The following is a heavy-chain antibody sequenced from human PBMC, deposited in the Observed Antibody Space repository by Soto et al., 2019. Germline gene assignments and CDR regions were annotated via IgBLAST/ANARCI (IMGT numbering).Heavy chain of an antibody. CDR3: ARQKEYYYDSSGHYFRAFDI. D-gene: IGHD3-22*01. J-gene: IGHJ3*02. CDR1: EYSFTNYW. Sequence: GESLKISCKGSEYSFTNYWIGWVRQMPGKGLEWMGIIYPADSDTRYSPSFQGQVTISADTSISTAYLQWSSLKASDTAMYYCARQKEYYYDSSGHYFRAFDIWGQGTMVTVSS. V-gene: IGHV5-51*01. CDR2: IYPADSDT.